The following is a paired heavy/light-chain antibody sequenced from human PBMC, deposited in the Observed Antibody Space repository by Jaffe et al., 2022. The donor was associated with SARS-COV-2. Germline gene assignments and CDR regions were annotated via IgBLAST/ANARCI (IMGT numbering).Light chain of an antibody. CDR1: QSINSY. Sequence: DIQMTQSPSSLSASVGDRVTITCRASQSINSYLNWYQQKPGKAPKLLIYAISSLQSGVPSRFSGSGSGTDFTLTISSLQPEDFATYYCQQSYSTPRTFGQGTKVEIK. V-gene: IGKV1-39*01. J-gene: IGKJ1*01. CDR3: QQSYSTPRT. CDR2: AIS.
Heavy chain of an antibody. CDR3: AKPRDNGRVGGATDY. J-gene: IGHJ4*02. CDR1: GFTFSDYA. V-gene: IGHV3-23*01. Sequence: EVQLLESGGGLVQPGGSLRLSCAASGFTFSDYAMTWVRQAPGKGLEWVSAISGSGGYTFYADSVKGRFTLSRDNSKNTLYLQMNSLRPEDTAVYYCAKPRDNGRVGGATDYWGQGTLVTVSS. CDR2: ISGSGGYT. D-gene: IGHD1-26*01.